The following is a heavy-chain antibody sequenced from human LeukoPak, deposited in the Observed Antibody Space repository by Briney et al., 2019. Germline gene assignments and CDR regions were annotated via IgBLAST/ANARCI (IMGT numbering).Heavy chain of an antibody. CDR2: IYHSGNT. V-gene: IGHV4-38-2*02. CDR3: ARTRAYDYVWGSYQDFYYMDV. J-gene: IGHJ6*03. CDR1: GYSISSGYY. D-gene: IGHD3-16*02. Sequence: PSETLSLTCTVSGYSISSGYYWGWIRQPPGKGLEWIGNIYHSGNTYYNPSLTSRVTISVDASKNQFSLKLNSVTAADTAVYYCARTRAYDYVWGSYQDFYYMDVWGKGTTVTVSS.